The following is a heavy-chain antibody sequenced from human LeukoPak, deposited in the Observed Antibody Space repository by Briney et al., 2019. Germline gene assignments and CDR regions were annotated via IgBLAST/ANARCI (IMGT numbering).Heavy chain of an antibody. J-gene: IGHJ4*02. Sequence: SVKVSCKASGGTFSSYAISWVRQAPGQGLEWMGGIIPIFGTANYAQKFQGRVTITTDESTSTAYMERSSLRSEDTAVYYCASELDCSGGSCYGYWGQGTLVTVSS. CDR3: ASELDCSGGSCYGY. V-gene: IGHV1-69*05. CDR1: GGTFSSYA. D-gene: IGHD2-15*01. CDR2: IIPIFGTA.